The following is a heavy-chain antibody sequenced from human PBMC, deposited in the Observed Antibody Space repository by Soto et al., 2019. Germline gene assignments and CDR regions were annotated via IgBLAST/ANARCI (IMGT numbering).Heavy chain of an antibody. V-gene: IGHV3-33*01. CDR2: IWYDGSNK. Sequence: GGSLRLSCAASGFTFSSYSMHWVRQAPGKGLEWVAVIWYDGSNKYYADSVKGRFTISRDNSKNTLYLQMNSLRAEDTAVYYCARDMYYYGSVYYGMDVWGQGTTVTVSS. CDR3: ARDMYYYGSVYYGMDV. J-gene: IGHJ6*02. D-gene: IGHD3-10*01. CDR1: GFTFSSYS.